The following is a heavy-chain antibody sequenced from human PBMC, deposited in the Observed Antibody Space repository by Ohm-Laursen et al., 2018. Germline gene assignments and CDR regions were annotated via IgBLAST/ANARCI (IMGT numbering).Heavy chain of an antibody. D-gene: IGHD3-9*01. CDR1: GGSISSYY. CDR3: ARDNYDILTENWFDP. Sequence: GTLSLTCAVSGGSISSYYCSWIRQPAGKGLEWIGRIYTSGTTNYNPSLKSRVTMSLDTSKNQFSLKLSSVTAADTAVYYCARDNYDILTENWFDPWGRGTLVTVSS. V-gene: IGHV4-4*07. J-gene: IGHJ5*02. CDR2: IYTSGTT.